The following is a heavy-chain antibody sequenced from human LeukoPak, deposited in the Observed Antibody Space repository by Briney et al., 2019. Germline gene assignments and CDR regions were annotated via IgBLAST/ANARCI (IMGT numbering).Heavy chain of an antibody. J-gene: IGHJ4*02. Sequence: GGSLRLSCAASGFTFSSYAMSWVRQAPGKGLEWVSAISGSGGSTYCADSVKGRFTISRDNSKNTLYLQMNSLRAEDTAVYYCAKPASYYDFWSGYLDWGQGTLVTVSS. CDR2: ISGSGGST. CDR3: AKPASYYDFWSGYLD. D-gene: IGHD3-3*01. CDR1: GFTFSSYA. V-gene: IGHV3-23*01.